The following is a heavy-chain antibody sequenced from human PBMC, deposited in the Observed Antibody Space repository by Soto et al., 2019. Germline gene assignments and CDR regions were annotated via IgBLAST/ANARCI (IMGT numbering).Heavy chain of an antibody. Sequence: ASVKVSCKASGYTFTSYAIHWVRQAPGERLEWMGWINAGNGNTKYSQKFQGRVTITRDTSASTAYMELSSLRSEDTAVYYCARDLAAAGTWGAGAYGMDVWGQGTTVTVSS. V-gene: IGHV1-3*01. J-gene: IGHJ6*02. CDR1: GYTFTSYA. CDR2: INAGNGNT. D-gene: IGHD6-13*01. CDR3: ARDLAAAGTWGAGAYGMDV.